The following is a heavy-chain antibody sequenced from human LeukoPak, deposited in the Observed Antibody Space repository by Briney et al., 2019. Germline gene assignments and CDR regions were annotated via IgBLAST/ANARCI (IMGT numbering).Heavy chain of an antibody. CDR3: TPGATGFFGVVGDAFDI. Sequence: GGSLRLSCAASGFTFSSYAMSWVRQAPGKGLEWVSAISGSGGSTYYADSVKGRFTISRDNSKNTLYLQMNSLRAEDTAVYYCTPGATGFFGVVGDAFDIWGQGTMVTVSS. D-gene: IGHD3-3*01. CDR1: GFTFSSYA. J-gene: IGHJ3*02. CDR2: ISGSGGST. V-gene: IGHV3-23*01.